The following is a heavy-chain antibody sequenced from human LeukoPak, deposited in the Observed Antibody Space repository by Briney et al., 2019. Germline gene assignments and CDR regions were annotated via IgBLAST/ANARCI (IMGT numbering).Heavy chain of an antibody. Sequence: PSETVSLTCTVSGGSISYHYWSWIRQSPGKGLEWIGSIYYSGSSNYNPSLKSRVTIAVDTSKNQLSLKLTSVAAADTAVYYCAREKGYDDYVGGDYYYYYMDVWGKGTTVTISS. CDR3: AREKGYDDYVGGDYYYYYMDV. J-gene: IGHJ6*03. CDR2: IYYSGSS. V-gene: IGHV4-59*11. D-gene: IGHD4-17*01. CDR1: GGSISYHY.